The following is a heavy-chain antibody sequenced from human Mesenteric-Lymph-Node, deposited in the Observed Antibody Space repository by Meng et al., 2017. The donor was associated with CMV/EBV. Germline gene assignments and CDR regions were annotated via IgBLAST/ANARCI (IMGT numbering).Heavy chain of an antibody. CDR2: IDRSGST. V-gene: IGHV4-34*01. J-gene: IGHJ4*02. CDR1: GGSFSDYY. D-gene: IGHD3-10*01. Sequence: SETLSLTCGVYGGSFSDYYWTWIRQPPGKGLEWIGEIDRSGSTNYNPSLKSRVTFSLDTSTNQFSLKLTSVTAADTAVYYCAISTYIQLWFWGQGALVTVSS. CDR3: AISTYIQLWF.